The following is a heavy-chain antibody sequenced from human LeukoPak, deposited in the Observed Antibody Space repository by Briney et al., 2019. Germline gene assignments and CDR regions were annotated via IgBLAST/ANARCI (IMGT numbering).Heavy chain of an antibody. D-gene: IGHD1-26*01. Sequence: ASVKVSCKASGYTFTGYYMHWVRQAPGQGLEWMGWINPNSGGTNYAQKFQGRVTMTRDTSISTAYMELSWLRSDDTAVYYCARDRASYSGSYYQLGYWGQGTLVTVSS. CDR2: INPNSGGT. J-gene: IGHJ4*02. CDR1: GYTFTGYY. V-gene: IGHV1-2*02. CDR3: ARDRASYSGSYYQLGY.